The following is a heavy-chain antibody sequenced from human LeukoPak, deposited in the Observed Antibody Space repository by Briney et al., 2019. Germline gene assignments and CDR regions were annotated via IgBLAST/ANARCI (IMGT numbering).Heavy chain of an antibody. D-gene: IGHD4-23*01. Sequence: SETLSLTCTVSGASINSSTYYWGWIRQPPGKGLEWIGTISDSGNTYFNPSLRSRVTISVDTPKNQFSLKLTSVTAADTAVYYCVRQGDGGRAYDHWGQGTLVTVPS. CDR2: ISDSGNT. V-gene: IGHV4-39*01. J-gene: IGHJ4*02. CDR1: GASINSSTYY. CDR3: VRQGDGGRAYDH.